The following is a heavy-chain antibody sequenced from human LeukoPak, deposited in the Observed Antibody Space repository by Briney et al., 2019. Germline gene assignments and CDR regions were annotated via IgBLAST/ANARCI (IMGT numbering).Heavy chain of an antibody. D-gene: IGHD2-15*01. CDR3: ARKCYSLGAFDI. Sequence: PGGSLRLSCAASGFTFSRYGMHWVRQAPGKGLEWVAVIWYDGSNTYYADSVKGRFTISRDNSKNTLYLQMNSLRAEDTAVYYCARKCYSLGAFDIWGQGTMVTVSS. J-gene: IGHJ3*02. V-gene: IGHV3-33*08. CDR2: IWYDGSNT. CDR1: GFTFSRYG.